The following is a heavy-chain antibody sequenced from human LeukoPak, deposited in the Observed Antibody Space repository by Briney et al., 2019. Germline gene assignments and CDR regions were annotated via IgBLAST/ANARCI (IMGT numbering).Heavy chain of an antibody. CDR3: ARDVQSGSLDP. V-gene: IGHV3-30*04. J-gene: IGHJ5*02. D-gene: IGHD3-3*01. CDR1: GFTFSSYT. Sequence: PGGSLRLSCAASGFTFSSYTMHWVRDAPGKGLERVAFVLYDGIDQYYADSVKGRFTISRDNSKNTVYLQMNSLTVEDTAVYYCARDVQSGSLDPWGQGTLVTVSS. CDR2: VLYDGIDQ.